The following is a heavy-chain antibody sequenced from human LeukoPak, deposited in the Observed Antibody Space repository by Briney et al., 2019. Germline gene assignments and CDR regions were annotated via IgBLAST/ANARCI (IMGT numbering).Heavy chain of an antibody. CDR2: INNDGSIT. CDR3: ARGWNTTPRSGFDI. CDR1: EFTISRYW. Sequence: PGGSLRLSCAASEFTISRYWMHWVRHAPGKGLGWVSNINNDGSITTYADSVKGRFTISRDNVKNTLFLQMNSLGAEDTALYYCARGWNTTPRSGFDIWGLGTMVTVSS. D-gene: IGHD1/OR15-1a*01. V-gene: IGHV3-74*01. J-gene: IGHJ3*02.